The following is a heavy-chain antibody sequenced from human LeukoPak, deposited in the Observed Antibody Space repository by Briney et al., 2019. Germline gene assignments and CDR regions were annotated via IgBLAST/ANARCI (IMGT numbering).Heavy chain of an antibody. CDR2: IYTSGST. CDR1: GGSISSYY. Sequence: SETLSLTCTVSGGSISSYYWSWIRQPAGKGLEWIGRIYTSGSTNYNPSLKSRVTMSVDTSKNQFSLKLSSVTAADTAVYYCASYSSSPKWFDPWGQGTLVTVSS. J-gene: IGHJ5*02. V-gene: IGHV4-4*07. D-gene: IGHD6-13*01. CDR3: ASYSSSPKWFDP.